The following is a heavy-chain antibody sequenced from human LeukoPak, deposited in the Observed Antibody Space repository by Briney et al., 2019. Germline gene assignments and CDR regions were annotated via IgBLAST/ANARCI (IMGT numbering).Heavy chain of an antibody. D-gene: IGHD3-10*01. CDR3: TGVTMVRGVTEYFQH. V-gene: IGHV3-73*01. CDR1: GFTFSGSA. J-gene: IGHJ1*01. Sequence: PGGSLRLSCVASGFTFSGSAMHWVRQASGKGLEWVGRIRSKANTYATAYAASVKGRFTISRDDSENTAYLQMNSLKTEDTAVYYCTGVTMVRGVTEYFQHWGQGTLVTVSS. CDR2: IRSKANTYAT.